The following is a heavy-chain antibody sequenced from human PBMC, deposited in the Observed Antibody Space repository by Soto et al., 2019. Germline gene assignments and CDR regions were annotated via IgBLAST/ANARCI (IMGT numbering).Heavy chain of an antibody. CDR3: ARDRYCTFCGMDG. Sequence: QVQLVESGGGVVQPGRSLRLSCAASGFTFSSYGMHWVRQAPGKGLEWVAVIWDDGSNKYYADSVKGRFTISRDNSKNTLYRQMNSLRAEDTAVYYCARDRYCTFCGMDGWGQGTTVTVSS. V-gene: IGHV3-33*01. CDR1: GFTFSSYG. CDR2: IWDDGSNK. D-gene: IGHD2-8*01. J-gene: IGHJ6*02.